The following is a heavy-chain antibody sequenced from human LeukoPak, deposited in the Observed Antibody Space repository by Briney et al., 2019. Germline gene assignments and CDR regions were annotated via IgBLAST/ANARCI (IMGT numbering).Heavy chain of an antibody. D-gene: IGHD2-2*01. J-gene: IGHJ4*02. Sequence: PGGALRLSCAASGFSFISHGMSWVRQAPGKGREGVSGIIGGAGGTYYADSVKGRFTISRDNSKNTLYLQMNSLRAEDTAVYYCTHGSMYQLDYWGQGTLVTVSS. CDR1: GFSFISHG. V-gene: IGHV3-23*01. CDR2: IIGGAGGT. CDR3: THGSMYQLDY.